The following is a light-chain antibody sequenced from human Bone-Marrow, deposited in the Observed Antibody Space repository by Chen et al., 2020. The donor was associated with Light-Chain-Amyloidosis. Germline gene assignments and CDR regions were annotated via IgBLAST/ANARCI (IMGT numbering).Light chain of an antibody. J-gene: IGLJ3*02. Sequence: QVVLTHSPSASAPLGASVKPTSTLCTEHSTYAIAWLQQQPEKGPRYLMKLNGDGRHTKGNGIPDRFSGSSSGAERYLTISSLQSEDEADYYCQTWDTDIRVFGGGTKLTVL. CDR3: QTWDTDIRV. CDR2: LNGDGRH. CDR1: TEHSTYA. V-gene: IGLV4-69*01.